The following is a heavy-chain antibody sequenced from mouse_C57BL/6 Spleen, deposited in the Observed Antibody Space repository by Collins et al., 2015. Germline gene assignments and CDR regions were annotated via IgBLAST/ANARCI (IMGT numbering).Heavy chain of an antibody. CDR3: TRDRDSRFAY. V-gene: IGHV5-6-4*01. CDR1: GFTFSSYT. Sequence: DVKLVESGGGLVKPGGSLKLSCAASGFTFSSYTMSWVRQTPEKRLEWVATISSGGSYTYYPDSVKGRFTISRDNAKNTLYLQMSSLKSEDTAMYYCTRDRDSRFAYWGQGTLVTVSA. CDR2: ISSGGSYT. J-gene: IGHJ3*01. D-gene: IGHD3-1*01.